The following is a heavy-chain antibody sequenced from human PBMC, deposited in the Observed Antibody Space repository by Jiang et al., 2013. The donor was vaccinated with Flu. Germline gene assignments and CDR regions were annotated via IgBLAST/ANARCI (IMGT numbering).Heavy chain of an antibody. J-gene: IGHJ5*02. CDR2: INHSGST. CDR3: ARRRGIQLWLRRRDGYCSGGSCYSGWGSEFDP. V-gene: IGHV4-34*01. D-gene: IGHD2-15*01. CDR1: GGSFSGYY. Sequence: KPSETLSLTCAVYGGSFSGYYWSWIRQPPGKGLEWIGEINHSGSTNYNPSLKSRVTISVDTSKNQFSLKLSSVTAADTAVYYCARRRGIQLWLRRRDGYCSGGSCYSGWGSEFDPWGQGTLVTVSS.